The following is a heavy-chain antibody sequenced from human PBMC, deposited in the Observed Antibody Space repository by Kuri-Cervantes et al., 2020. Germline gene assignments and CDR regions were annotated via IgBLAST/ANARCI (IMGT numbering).Heavy chain of an antibody. CDR3: ASRGYYYDSSGFRELVDY. Sequence: GGSLRLSCKGSGYSFTSYWIGWVRQMPGKGLEWMGIIYPGYSDTRYSPSFQGQVTISADKSISTAYLQWSSLKASDTAMYYCASRGYYYDSSGFRELVDYWGQGTLVTVSS. CDR2: IYPGYSDT. D-gene: IGHD3-22*01. J-gene: IGHJ4*02. V-gene: IGHV5-51*01. CDR1: GYSFTSYW.